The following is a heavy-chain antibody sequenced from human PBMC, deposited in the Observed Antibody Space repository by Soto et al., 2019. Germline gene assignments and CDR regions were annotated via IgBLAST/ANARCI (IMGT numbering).Heavy chain of an antibody. CDR1: GFTFSSYA. CDR2: ISGSGGST. CDR3: AKSFGYFDWLSLLDY. J-gene: IGHJ4*02. V-gene: IGHV3-23*01. Sequence: GGSLRLSCAASGFTFSSYAMSWVRQAPGKGLEWVSAISGSGGSTYYADSVKGRFTISRDNSKNTLYLQMNSLRAEDTAVYYCAKSFGYFDWLSLLDYWGQGTLVTVSS. D-gene: IGHD3-9*01.